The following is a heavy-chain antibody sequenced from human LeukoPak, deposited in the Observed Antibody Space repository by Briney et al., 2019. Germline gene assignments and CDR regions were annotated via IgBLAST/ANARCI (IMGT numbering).Heavy chain of an antibody. V-gene: IGHV4-4*02. CDR1: GGSVSSTNW. J-gene: IGHJ4*02. D-gene: IGHD6-25*01. CDR3: AGEGGFYRPLDY. CDR2: VHLDGRT. Sequence: SETLSLTCGVSGGSVSSTNWWTWIRQPPGKGLEWIGEVHLDGRTNFNPSLKSRLTMSVDLSENHVSLRLTSVTAADTAVYYCAGEGGFYRPLDYSGQGTLVTVSS.